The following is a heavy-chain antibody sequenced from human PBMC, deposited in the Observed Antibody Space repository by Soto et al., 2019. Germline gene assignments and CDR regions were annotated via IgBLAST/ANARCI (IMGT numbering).Heavy chain of an antibody. D-gene: IGHD3-9*01. Sequence: EVQVLESGGGLAQPGRSLRLSCAVSGLSFSSYATTWVRQSPGKGLEWVSSISRSGNSTYSADSVRGRFTISRDNSKNTLYLQMNSLRAEDTAVYYCAKDAKILDWLPTSYYFDFWGQGTLVTVSS. J-gene: IGHJ4*02. CDR3: AKDAKILDWLPTSYYFDF. V-gene: IGHV3-23*01. CDR2: ISRSGNST. CDR1: GLSFSSYA.